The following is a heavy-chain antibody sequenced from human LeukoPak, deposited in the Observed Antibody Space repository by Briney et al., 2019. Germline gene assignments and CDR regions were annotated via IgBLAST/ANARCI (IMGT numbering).Heavy chain of an antibody. V-gene: IGHV3-23*01. CDR2: ISISGDDT. CDR1: GFSFSSHA. Sequence: GGSLRLSCATSGFSFSSHAMTWVRQAPGKGPEWLSAISISGDDTYYADSVKGRFTISRDNSKNTLYLQMSSLRAEDTAVYYCAKDFSSTWYSAFDIWGQGTMVTVSS. D-gene: IGHD6-13*01. CDR3: AKDFSSTWYSAFDI. J-gene: IGHJ3*02.